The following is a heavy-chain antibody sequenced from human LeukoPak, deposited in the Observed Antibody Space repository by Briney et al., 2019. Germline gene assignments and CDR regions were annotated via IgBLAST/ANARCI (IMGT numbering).Heavy chain of an antibody. CDR2: VKQDGSGK. D-gene: IGHD3-10*01. Sequence: GGSLRLSCAASGFIFSSYWMSWVRQAPGKGLEWVANVKQDGSGKYNVDSVRGRFTISRDNGKNSLYLQMNSLRAEDTAVYYCARHARGVFDYWGQGTLVTVSS. J-gene: IGHJ4*02. CDR3: ARHARGVFDY. V-gene: IGHV3-7*01. CDR1: GFIFSSYW.